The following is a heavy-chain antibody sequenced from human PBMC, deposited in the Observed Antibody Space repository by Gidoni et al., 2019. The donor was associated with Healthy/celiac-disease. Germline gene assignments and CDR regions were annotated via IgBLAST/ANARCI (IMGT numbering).Heavy chain of an antibody. CDR2: IWYDGSNK. D-gene: IGHD3-3*01. J-gene: IGHJ6*03. Sequence: QVQLVESGGGVVQPGRSLRLSCAASGFTFSRSGMHWVRQAPGKGLEWVAVIWYDGSNKYYADSVKGRFTISRDNSKNTLYLQMNSLRAEDTAVYYCAREPLAFTYYDFWSGYVSSDYMDVWGKGTTVTVSS. V-gene: IGHV3-33*01. CDR3: AREPLAFTYYDFWSGYVSSDYMDV. CDR1: GFTFSRSG.